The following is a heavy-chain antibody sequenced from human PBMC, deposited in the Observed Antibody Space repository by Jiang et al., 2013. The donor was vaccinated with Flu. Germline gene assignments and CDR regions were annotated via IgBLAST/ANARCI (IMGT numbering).Heavy chain of an antibody. CDR2: INPNSGGT. D-gene: IGHD1-26*01. V-gene: IGHV1-2*02. Sequence: SGAEVKKPGASVKVSCKASGYTFTGYYMHWVRQAPGQGLEWMGWINPNSGGTNYAQKFQGRVTMTRDTSIGTAYMELSRLRSDDTAVYYCARDGRLEWELPSDQFDPWGQGTLVTVSS. J-gene: IGHJ5*02. CDR1: GYTFTGYY. CDR3: ARDGRLEWELPSDQFDP.